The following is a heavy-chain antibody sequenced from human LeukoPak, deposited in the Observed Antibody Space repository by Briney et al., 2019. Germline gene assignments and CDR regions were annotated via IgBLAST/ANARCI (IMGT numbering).Heavy chain of an antibody. CDR2: INPNSGDT. D-gene: IGHD5-12*01. Sequence: GASVKVSCKASGYTLTGYYMHWLRQAPGQGLEWMGWINPNSGDTNYAQKFQGRVTMTRDTSISTAYMELSRLTSDDTAAYYCAKNPYEYYFDYWGQGTLVTVSS. J-gene: IGHJ4*02. CDR1: GYTLTGYY. V-gene: IGHV1-2*02. CDR3: AKNPYEYYFDY.